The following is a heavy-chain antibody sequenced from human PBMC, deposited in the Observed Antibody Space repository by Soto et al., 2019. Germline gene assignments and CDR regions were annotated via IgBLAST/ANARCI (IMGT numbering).Heavy chain of an antibody. V-gene: IGHV3-30*18. D-gene: IGHD6-19*01. CDR2: ISYDGSNK. CDR3: AKDFGEQWLVRGEHHFDY. J-gene: IGHJ4*02. CDR1: GFTFSSYG. Sequence: GVSLRLSCAASGFTFSSYGMHWVRQAPGKGLEWVAVISYDGSNKYYADSVKGRFTISRDNSKNTLYLQMNSLRAEDTAVYYCAKDFGEQWLVRGEHHFDYWGQGTLVTVSS.